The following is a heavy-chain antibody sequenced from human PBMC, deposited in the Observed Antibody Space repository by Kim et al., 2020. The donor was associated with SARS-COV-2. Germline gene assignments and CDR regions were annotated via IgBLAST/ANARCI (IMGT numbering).Heavy chain of an antibody. D-gene: IGHD6-13*01. CDR1: GFTFSSYG. Sequence: GGSLRLSCAASGFTFSSYGMDWVRQAPGKGLEWVAVISYDGSNKYYADSVKGRFTISRDNSKNTLYLQMNSLRAEDTAVYYCAKDLKQQLGYGMDVWGQGTTVTVSS. CDR3: AKDLKQQLGYGMDV. V-gene: IGHV3-30*18. J-gene: IGHJ6*02. CDR2: ISYDGSNK.